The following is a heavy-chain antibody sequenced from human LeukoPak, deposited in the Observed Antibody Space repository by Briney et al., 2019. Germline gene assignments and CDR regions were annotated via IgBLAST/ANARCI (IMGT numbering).Heavy chain of an antibody. D-gene: IGHD2-15*01. CDR2: ISSSSNTI. V-gene: IGHV3-48*01. J-gene: IGHJ4*02. CDR1: GFTFSSYS. Sequence: PGGSLRLSCAASGFTFSSYSMNWVRQAPGKGLEWVSYISSSSNTIHYADSVKGRFTVSRDNAKNSLYLQMSGLRAEDTAVYYCARGGGYCSGGSCPTPDYWGQGTLVTVSS. CDR3: ARGGGYCSGGSCPTPDY.